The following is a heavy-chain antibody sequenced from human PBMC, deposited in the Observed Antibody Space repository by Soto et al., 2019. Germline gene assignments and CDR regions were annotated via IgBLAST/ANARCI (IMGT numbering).Heavy chain of an antibody. CDR2: ISSSSSYI. CDR1: GFTFSSYS. D-gene: IGHD2-2*01. CDR3: ARSGYCSSTSCYPGWAFDI. J-gene: IGHJ3*02. Sequence: EVQLVESGGGLVKPGGSLRLSCAASGFTFSSYSMNWVRQAPGKGLEWVSSISSSSSYIYYADSVKGRFTISRDNAKNSLYRQMNSLRAEDTAVYYCARSGYCSSTSCYPGWAFDIWGQGTMVTVSS. V-gene: IGHV3-21*01.